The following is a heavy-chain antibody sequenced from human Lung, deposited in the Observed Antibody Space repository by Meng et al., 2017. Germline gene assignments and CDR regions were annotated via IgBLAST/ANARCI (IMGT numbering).Heavy chain of an antibody. CDR3: ARERHSTIIRGVIDF. CDR1: GGYISGSY. V-gene: IGHV4-34*01. J-gene: IGHJ4*02. Sequence: QQWGEGLLGPWGNLSLTCAVYGGYISGSYWSWIRQSPAKGLEWIGKINHGGSTNYKSSIESRVTISVDTPKNQFSLRLTSMTVADTAVYYCARERHSTIIRGVIDFWGQGALVTVSS. CDR2: INHGGST. D-gene: IGHD3-10*01.